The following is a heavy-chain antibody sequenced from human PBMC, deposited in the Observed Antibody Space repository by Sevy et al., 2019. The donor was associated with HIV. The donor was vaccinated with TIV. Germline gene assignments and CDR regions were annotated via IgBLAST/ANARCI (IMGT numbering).Heavy chain of an antibody. V-gene: IGHV3-23*01. CDR1: GFTFSSYA. D-gene: IGHD2-2*01. J-gene: IGHJ4*02. CDR3: AREGCSRPHDY. Sequence: GGSLRLSCAASGFTFSSYAMSWVRQPPGKGLEWVATFSFGCGKINYADSVKGRFTISRENSKNTLLLQMNRLRAEDPAVYYCAREGCSRPHDYWGQGTLVTVSS. CDR2: FSFGCGKI.